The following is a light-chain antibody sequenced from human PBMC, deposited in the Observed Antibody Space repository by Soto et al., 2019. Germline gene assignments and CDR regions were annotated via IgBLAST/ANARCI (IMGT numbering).Light chain of an antibody. CDR1: LNITTC. V-gene: IGKV1-39*01. CDR2: VAS. CDR3: QQTSDFPFT. J-gene: IGKJ3*01. Sequence: DIQMTQSPSSLSASRGDRVSITCRASLNITTCLPWYHQKPWKVPKLLIYVASNLQSGVSSRFSASGYGTYYTLTITSLQPEDFASYYCQQTSDFPFTVGPRTTVD.